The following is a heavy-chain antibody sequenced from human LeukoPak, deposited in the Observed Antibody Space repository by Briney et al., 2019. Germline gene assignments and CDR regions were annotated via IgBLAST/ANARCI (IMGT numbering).Heavy chain of an antibody. D-gene: IGHD1-26*01. J-gene: IGHJ6*03. Sequence: GGSLRLSCAASGFTFNIYTMYWVRQAPGKGLEWVSGIRHSDGNTYYADSVKGRFTISSDKSKNILFLQMNSLGPEDTAVYYCARDPYSGNYGNDYYYYMDVWGKGTTVTISS. CDR3: ARDPYSGNYGNDYYYYMDV. V-gene: IGHV3-23*01. CDR1: GFTFNIYT. CDR2: IRHSDGNT.